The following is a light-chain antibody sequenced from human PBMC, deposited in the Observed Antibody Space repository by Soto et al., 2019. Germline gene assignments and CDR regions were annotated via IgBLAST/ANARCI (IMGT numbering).Light chain of an antibody. J-gene: IGKJ5*01. CDR2: ESS. Sequence: EIVLTQSPATLSLSPGERATLSCRASQSVSSYLAWYQQKPGQAPRLLIYESSNRTTGIPARFSGSGSGTDFTLPISSLEPEDFAVYYCQQRRDWPITFGQGTRLEI. CDR1: QSVSSY. V-gene: IGKV3-11*01. CDR3: QQRRDWPIT.